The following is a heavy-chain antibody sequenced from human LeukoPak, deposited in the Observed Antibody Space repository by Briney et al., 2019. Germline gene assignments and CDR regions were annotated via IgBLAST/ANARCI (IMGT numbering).Heavy chain of an antibody. V-gene: IGHV1-69*05. CDR2: IIPIFGTA. CDR1: GGTFSSYA. J-gene: IGHJ4*02. CDR3: ARDALHQLLSILGY. Sequence: ASVKVSCKASGGTFSSYAISWVRQAPGQGLEWMGRIIPIFGTANYAQKFQGRVTITTDESTSTAYMELSSLRPEDTAVYYCARDALHQLLSILGYWGQGTLVTVSS. D-gene: IGHD2-2*01.